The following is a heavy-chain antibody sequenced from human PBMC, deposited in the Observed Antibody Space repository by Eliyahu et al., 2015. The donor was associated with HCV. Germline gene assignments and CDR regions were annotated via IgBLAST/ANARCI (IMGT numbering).Heavy chain of an antibody. CDR2: IYPGDSDT. D-gene: IGHD3-16*02. Sequence: EVQLVQSGAEVKKPGESLKISXXGSGXXFXXYWIXWVRQMPGKGLEWMGIIYPGDSDTRYSPSFQGQVTISADKSISTAYLQWSSLKASDTAMYYCARVSTYDYIWGSYRPYYFDYWGQGTLVTVSS. CDR3: ARVSTYDYIWGSYRPYYFDY. J-gene: IGHJ4*02. CDR1: GXXFXXYW. V-gene: IGHV5-51*01.